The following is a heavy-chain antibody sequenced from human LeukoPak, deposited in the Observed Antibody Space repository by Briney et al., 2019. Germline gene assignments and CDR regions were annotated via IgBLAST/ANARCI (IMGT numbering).Heavy chain of an antibody. V-gene: IGHV3-30*04. J-gene: IGHJ6*02. CDR1: GFTFSDSA. Sequence: GGSLRLSCAASGFTFSDSAMHWVRQAPGKGLEWVSVISYDGGNKYYADSEKGRFIISRDNSKNTLYLQLNSLRAEDTAVYYCARDSGSGTYDYYYGMDVWGQGTTVTVSS. CDR2: ISYDGGNK. D-gene: IGHD3-10*01. CDR3: ARDSGSGTYDYYYGMDV.